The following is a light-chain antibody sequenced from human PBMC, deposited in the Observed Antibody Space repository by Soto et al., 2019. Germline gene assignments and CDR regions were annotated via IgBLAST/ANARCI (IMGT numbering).Light chain of an antibody. CDR3: SAYAGSIFV. CDR2: DVD. CDR1: SSDVGRYNH. V-gene: IGLV2-8*01. J-gene: IGLJ1*01. Sequence: QSVLTQPPSASGSPGQSVTISCTGSSSDVGRYNHVSWYQQHPGKAPKLIIFDVDKRPSGVPDRFSGSKSVNTASLTVSGLQAEDEADYYCSAYAGSIFVFGTGTKLTV.